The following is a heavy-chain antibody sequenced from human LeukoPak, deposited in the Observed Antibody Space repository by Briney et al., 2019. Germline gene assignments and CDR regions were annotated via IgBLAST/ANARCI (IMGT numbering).Heavy chain of an antibody. CDR2: IGSSGTTR. CDR3: ALLAVASDFDY. J-gene: IGHJ4*02. D-gene: IGHD6-19*01. V-gene: IGHV3-48*03. CDR1: GFTFDNYV. Sequence: GGSLRVSCAASGFTFDNYVMNWVRQAPGKGLEWVSNIGSSGTTRYYADSVKGRFSISRDNAKNSLYLQMNSLRVEDTGVYYCALLAVASDFDYWGQGALVAVSS.